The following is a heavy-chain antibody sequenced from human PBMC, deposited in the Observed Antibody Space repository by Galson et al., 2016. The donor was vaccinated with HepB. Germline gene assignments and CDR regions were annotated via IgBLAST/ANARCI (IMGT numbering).Heavy chain of an antibody. CDR2: IVLGSGST. J-gene: IGHJ4*02. V-gene: IGHV1-58*01. CDR3: AAGANGAPAGIAVAAT. Sequence: SVKVSCKASGFTVSKTGVQWVRQARGQRPEWLGWIVLGSGSTSYAQKFQERVTITADKSTTTIYMELRGLRSADTAVYYCAAGANGAPAGIAVAATWGQGSLVTVSS. CDR1: GFTVSKTG. D-gene: IGHD6-13*01.